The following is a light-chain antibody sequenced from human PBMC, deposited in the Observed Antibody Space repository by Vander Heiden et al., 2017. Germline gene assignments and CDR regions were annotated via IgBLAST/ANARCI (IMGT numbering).Light chain of an antibody. Sequence: DIVMTQSPDSLAVSLGERATINCKSSQSVLYSSNNKNYLAWYQQKPGQPPKLLIYWASTRESGVPDRFSGSGSGTDFTLTISSLQAEDVAVYYGLQYDSTRWTFRQEGKAE. CDR3: LQYDSTRWT. V-gene: IGKV4-1*01. J-gene: IGKJ1*01. CDR2: WAS. CDR1: QSVLYSSNNKNY.